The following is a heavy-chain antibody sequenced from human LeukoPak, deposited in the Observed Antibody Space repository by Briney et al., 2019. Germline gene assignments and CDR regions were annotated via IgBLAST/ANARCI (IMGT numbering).Heavy chain of an antibody. Sequence: PGGSLRLSCAASGFTFSSYEINWVRQAPGKGLEWVSYISSGGSTVYYADSVKGRFTISRDNAKNSLYLQMSSLRAEDTAVYYCARAFYGDLDYWGQGTVVTVSS. D-gene: IGHD4-17*01. CDR3: ARAFYGDLDY. J-gene: IGHJ4*02. CDR1: GFTFSSYE. V-gene: IGHV3-48*03. CDR2: ISSGGSTV.